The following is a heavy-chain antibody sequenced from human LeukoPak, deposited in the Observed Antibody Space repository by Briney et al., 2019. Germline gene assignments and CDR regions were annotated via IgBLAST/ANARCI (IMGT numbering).Heavy chain of an antibody. J-gene: IGHJ4*02. CDR2: IKSDGSST. D-gene: IGHD3-22*01. Sequence: PGGSLRLSCVASEFTFRNYWMHWVRQAPGEGLVWVSRIKSDGSSTTYADSVKGRFTISRDNAKNTLYLQMNSLRAEDTALYYCAREAYYDTSFDYWGQGTLVTVSS. V-gene: IGHV3-74*01. CDR3: AREAYYDTSFDY. CDR1: EFTFRNYW.